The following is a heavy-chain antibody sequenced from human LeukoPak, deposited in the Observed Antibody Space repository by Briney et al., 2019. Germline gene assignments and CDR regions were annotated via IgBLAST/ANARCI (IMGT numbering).Heavy chain of an antibody. V-gene: IGHV3-30*18. CDR1: GFTFSTYG. CDR3: AKGGASVTRYVDY. CDR2: ISYDGSNK. Sequence: GGSLRLSCAASGFTFSTYGMHWVRQAPSKGLEWVAVISYDGSNKYYADSVKGRFTISRDNSKNTLYLQMNSLRAEDTAAYYCAKGGASVTRYVDYWGQGTLVTVSS. D-gene: IGHD4-17*01. J-gene: IGHJ4*02.